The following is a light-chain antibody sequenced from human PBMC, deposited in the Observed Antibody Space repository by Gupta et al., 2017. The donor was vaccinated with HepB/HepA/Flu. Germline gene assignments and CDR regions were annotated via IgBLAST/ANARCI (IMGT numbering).Light chain of an antibody. CDR1: QTISSY. CDR2: AAS. Sequence: IHLTQSPSSLSASVGDRVTITCRASQTISSYLNWYQHKPGKAPNLLIYAASNLQSGVPSRFSGSGSGTDFTLTISSLQPEDFATYYCRQSFNSPRTFGQGTKVEIK. V-gene: IGKV1-39*01. CDR3: RQSFNSPRT. J-gene: IGKJ1*01.